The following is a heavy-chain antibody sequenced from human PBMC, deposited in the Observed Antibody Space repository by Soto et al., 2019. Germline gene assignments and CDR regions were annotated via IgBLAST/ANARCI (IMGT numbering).Heavy chain of an antibody. J-gene: IGHJ5*02. CDR1: GGTCSSYA. CDR3: ARELATVVTGWFYP. D-gene: IGHD4-17*01. V-gene: IGHV1-69*12. CDR2: IIPICGTA. Sequence: QVQLVQSGAEVKKPGSSVKVSCKASGGTCSSYAISWLRQAPGQGLEWMGGIIPICGTANYAQKLQGRVTITADESTSTDYMELSSLRSEDTAVYYCARELATVVTGWFYPWGKGTLVTVSS.